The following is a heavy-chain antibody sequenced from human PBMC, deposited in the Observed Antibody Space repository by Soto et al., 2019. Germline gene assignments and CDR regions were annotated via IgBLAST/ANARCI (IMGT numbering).Heavy chain of an antibody. V-gene: IGHV4-59*08. CDR2: IYYTGRT. D-gene: IGHD6-19*01. Sequence: PSETLSLTCTVSGDSINNYYLSWIRQPPGKRLEWIGYIYYTGRTDYNPSLKSRVTISVDTSKNQFSLKLSAVTAADTAVYYCARRDSSGWYEKNWGLGALVTVSS. J-gene: IGHJ4*02. CDR1: GDSINNYY. CDR3: ARRDSSGWYEKN.